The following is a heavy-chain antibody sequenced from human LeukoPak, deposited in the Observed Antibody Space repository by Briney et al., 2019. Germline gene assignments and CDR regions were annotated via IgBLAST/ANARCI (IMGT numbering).Heavy chain of an antibody. Sequence: ASVKVSCTASGYTFTSYYMHWVRQAPGQGLEWMGIINPSGGSTSYAQKFQGRVTMTRDTSTSTVYMELSSLRSEDTAVYYCARDRGPTTVVTRWKHLDYWGQGTLVTVSS. CDR2: INPSGGST. CDR3: ARDRGPTTVVTRWKHLDY. CDR1: GYTFTSYY. D-gene: IGHD4-23*01. V-gene: IGHV1-46*01. J-gene: IGHJ4*02.